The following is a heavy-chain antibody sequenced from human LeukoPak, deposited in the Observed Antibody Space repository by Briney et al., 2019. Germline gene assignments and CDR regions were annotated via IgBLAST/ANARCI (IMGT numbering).Heavy chain of an antibody. Sequence: GGSLRLSCAASGFTFSSYGMSWVRQAPGKGLEWVSAISGSGGSTYYADSVKGRFTISRDNSKNTLYLQMNSLRAEDTAVYYCAKVRDGYNYIYYYYYMDVWGKGTTVTISS. D-gene: IGHD5-24*01. CDR1: GFTFSSYG. J-gene: IGHJ6*03. CDR3: AKVRDGYNYIYYYYYMDV. CDR2: ISGSGGST. V-gene: IGHV3-23*01.